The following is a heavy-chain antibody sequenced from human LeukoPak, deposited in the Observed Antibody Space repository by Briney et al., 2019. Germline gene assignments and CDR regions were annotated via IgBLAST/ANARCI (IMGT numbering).Heavy chain of an antibody. V-gene: IGHV3-66*01. Sequence: GGSLRLSCAASGFTFSGYVMSWVRQAPGKGLEWVSVIYSGGSTYYADSVKVRFTISRDSSKSTLYLQMNSLRAEDTAVYYCTRGETNPFDYWGQGTLVTVSS. CDR3: TRGETNPFDY. CDR1: GFTFSGYV. D-gene: IGHD1-14*01. CDR2: IYSGGST. J-gene: IGHJ4*02.